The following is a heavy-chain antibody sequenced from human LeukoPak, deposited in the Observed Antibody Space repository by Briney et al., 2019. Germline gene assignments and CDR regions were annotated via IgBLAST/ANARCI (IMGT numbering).Heavy chain of an antibody. CDR1: GFTFSGHG. D-gene: IGHD6-13*01. J-gene: IGHJ6*01. Sequence: GGSLRLSCVASGFTFSGHGMNWVRQAPGKGLEWVSYISSSGSTIYYADSVKGRFTISRDNAKNSLYMQMNSLRAEDTAVYYCARDYRQQLVRFYYYGMDVWGQGTTVTVSS. CDR2: ISSSGSTI. CDR3: ARDYRQQLVRFYYYGMDV. V-gene: IGHV3-48*03.